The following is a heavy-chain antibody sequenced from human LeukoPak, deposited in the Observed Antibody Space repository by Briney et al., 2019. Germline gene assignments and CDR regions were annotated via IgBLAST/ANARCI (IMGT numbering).Heavy chain of an antibody. J-gene: IGHJ4*02. V-gene: IGHV4-59*08. CDR3: ARHKGGTTYDY. CDR2: ISYSGST. CDR1: GGSIGSYY. D-gene: IGHD1-7*01. Sequence: SETLSLTCTVSGGSIGSYYWSWIRQPPGKGLEWIGYISYSGSTNYNASLQSRVTMSVDMSKNEFSLKVRSVTAADTAVYYCARHKGGTTYDYWGQGTLVTVSS.